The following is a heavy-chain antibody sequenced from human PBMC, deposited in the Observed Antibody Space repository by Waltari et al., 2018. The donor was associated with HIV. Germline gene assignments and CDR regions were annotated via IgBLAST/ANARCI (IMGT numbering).Heavy chain of an antibody. D-gene: IGHD2-2*02. Sequence: EVQLVESGGGLVKPGGSLRLSCAASGFTFGNLWLSWVRQAPGKGLEWLANIKQDGSEKYYVDSVKGRFTISRDNAKNALYLQMNSLRAEDTAVYYCAPPSIRAGMDVWGQGTTVTVSS. CDR3: APPSIRAGMDV. V-gene: IGHV3-7*01. J-gene: IGHJ6*02. CDR2: IKQDGSEK. CDR1: GFTFGNLW.